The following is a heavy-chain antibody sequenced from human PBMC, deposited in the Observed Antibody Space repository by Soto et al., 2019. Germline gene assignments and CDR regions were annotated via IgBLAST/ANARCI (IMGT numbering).Heavy chain of an antibody. CDR2: ISYHGSNK. J-gene: IGHJ4*02. Sequence: GGSLRLSCAASGFTFSSYGMHWVRQAPGKGLEWVAVISYHGSNKDYADSVKGRFTISRDNSKNTLYLQMNSLRGEDTAVYYCAKLRQLGASLFYFDYWGQGTLVTVSS. CDR1: GFTFSSYG. D-gene: IGHD2-2*01. CDR3: AKLRQLGASLFYFDY. V-gene: IGHV3-30*18.